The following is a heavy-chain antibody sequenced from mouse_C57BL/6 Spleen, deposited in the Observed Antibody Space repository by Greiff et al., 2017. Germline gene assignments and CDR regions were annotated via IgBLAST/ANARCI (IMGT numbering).Heavy chain of an antibody. Sequence: QVQLQQPGAELVRPGTSVKLSCKASGYTFTSYWMHWVKQRPGQGLEWIGVIDPSDSYTNYNQKFKGKATLTVDPSSSTAYMQLSSLTSEDSAVYYCARGYDYEYYAMDYWGQGTSVTVSS. CDR3: ARGYDYEYYAMDY. CDR1: GYTFTSYW. V-gene: IGHV1-59*01. CDR2: IDPSDSYT. J-gene: IGHJ4*01. D-gene: IGHD2-4*01.